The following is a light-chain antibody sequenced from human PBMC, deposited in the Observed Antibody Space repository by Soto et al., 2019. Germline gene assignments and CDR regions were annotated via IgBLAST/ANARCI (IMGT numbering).Light chain of an antibody. CDR2: EVS. J-gene: IGLJ1*01. CDR1: SSGIGDYNY. Sequence: QSALTQPASVSGSPGQSITISCTGTSSGIGDYNYVSWYQQHPGKAPKLMIYEVSNRPSGVSDRFSGSKSGNTASLTVSGLQAEDEADYYCSSYTSSSTSYVFGTGTKVTVL. CDR3: SSYTSSSTSYV. V-gene: IGLV2-14*01.